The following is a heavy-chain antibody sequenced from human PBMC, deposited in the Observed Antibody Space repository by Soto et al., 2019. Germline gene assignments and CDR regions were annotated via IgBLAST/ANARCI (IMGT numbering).Heavy chain of an antibody. CDR2: ISPYNGNT. CDR3: ARQKAYSYAGMDN. Sequence: QVQLLQSGAEVRKPGASVNVSCKASGYTFTSFSVRWVRQAPGQGLEWMGWISPYNGNTYYAQKFQGRVTFTIDTSTSTAYMELRSLRSDDTAVYYCARQKAYSYAGMDNWGQGTLVNVAS. V-gene: IGHV1-18*01. D-gene: IGHD5-18*01. CDR1: GYTFTSFS. J-gene: IGHJ4*02.